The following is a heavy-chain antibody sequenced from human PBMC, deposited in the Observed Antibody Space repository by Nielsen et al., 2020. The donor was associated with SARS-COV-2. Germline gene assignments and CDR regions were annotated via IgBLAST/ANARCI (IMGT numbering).Heavy chain of an antibody. V-gene: IGHV4-59*01. J-gene: IGHJ3*01. Sequence: SETLSLTCTVPGGSISGYYWNWIRQPPGKGLEWIGYIYFSGSTTYNPSLKSRVTISVDTSKSHFSLKLNSVTAADTADYYCARGKRGVAFDVWGQGSMVTVSS. CDR1: GGSISGYY. CDR2: IYFSGST. CDR3: ARGKRGVAFDV. D-gene: IGHD3-10*01.